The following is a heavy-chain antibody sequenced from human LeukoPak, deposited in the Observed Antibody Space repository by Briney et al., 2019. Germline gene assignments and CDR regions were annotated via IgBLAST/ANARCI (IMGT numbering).Heavy chain of an antibody. CDR1: GFTFSSYG. V-gene: IGHV3-30*02. CDR3: AKGPGFYFDY. CDR2: IRYDGSDK. J-gene: IGHJ4*02. Sequence: GGSLRLSCAASGFTFSSYGMHWVRQPPGKGLEWVAFIRYDGSDKYYADSVMGRFTISRDNSKNTLYLQMNSLRAEDTAVYYCAKGPGFYFDYWGQGTLVTVSS.